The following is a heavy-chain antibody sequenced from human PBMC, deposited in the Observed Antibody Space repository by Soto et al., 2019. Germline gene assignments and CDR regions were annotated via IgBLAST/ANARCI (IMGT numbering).Heavy chain of an antibody. CDR3: ARVPLNYVAFDI. CDR1: GGSISSGGYY. J-gene: IGHJ3*02. V-gene: IGHV4-31*03. D-gene: IGHD1-7*01. Sequence: SETLSLTCTVSGGSISSGGYYWSWIRQHPGKGLEWIGYIYYSGSTYYNPSLKSRVTISVDTSKNQFSLKLSSVTAAYTDVYYCARVPLNYVAFDIWGQGTMVTVSS. CDR2: IYYSGST.